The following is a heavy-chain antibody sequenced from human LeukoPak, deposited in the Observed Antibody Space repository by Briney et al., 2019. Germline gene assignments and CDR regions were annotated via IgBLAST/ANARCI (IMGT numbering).Heavy chain of an antibody. CDR3: ARSHYYDYVWGSYRYTTPPLI. D-gene: IGHD3-16*02. J-gene: IGHJ4*02. CDR2: IYHSGST. V-gene: IGHV4-4*02. CDR1: GGSISSSNW. Sequence: PSGTLSLTCAVSGGSISSSNWWSWVRQPPGKGLEWIGEIYHSGSTNYNPSLKSRVTISVDKSKNQFSLKLSSVTAADTAVYYCARSHYYDYVWGSYRYTTPPLIWGQGTLVTVSS.